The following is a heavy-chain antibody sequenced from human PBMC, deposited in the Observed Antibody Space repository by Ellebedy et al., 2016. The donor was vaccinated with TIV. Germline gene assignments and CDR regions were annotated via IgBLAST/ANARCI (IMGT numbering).Heavy chain of an antibody. CDR3: AAGNDGGWFHP. J-gene: IGHJ5*02. CDR2: IYYSGST. CDR1: GGSISSSSYY. D-gene: IGHD1-1*01. Sequence: MPSETLSLTCTVSGGSISSSSYYWGWIRQPPGKGLEWIGSIYYSGSTYYNPSLKSRVTISVDTSKNQFSLKLSSVTAADTAVYYCAAGNDGGWFHPWGQGTLVTVSS. V-gene: IGHV4-39*07.